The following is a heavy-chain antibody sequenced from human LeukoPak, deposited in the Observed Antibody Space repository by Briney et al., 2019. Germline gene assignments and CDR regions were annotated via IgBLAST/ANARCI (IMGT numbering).Heavy chain of an antibody. J-gene: IGHJ4*02. Sequence: PGGSLRVSCAASGFTFSNYWMNWVRQAPGKGLEWVANIKEDGSEKYYVDSVKGRFTISRDNAKNSLYLQMDSLRAEDTAVYYCARDSQHLNFDHWGQGTLVTVSS. CDR2: IKEDGSEK. D-gene: IGHD3-3*02. V-gene: IGHV3-7*04. CDR3: ARDSQHLNFDH. CDR1: GFTFSNYW.